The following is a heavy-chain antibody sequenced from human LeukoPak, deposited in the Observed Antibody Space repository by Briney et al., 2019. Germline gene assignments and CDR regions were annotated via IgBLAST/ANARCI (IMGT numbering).Heavy chain of an antibody. CDR3: ARVSGSGWADY. V-gene: IGHV3-7*05. CDR2: IKQDGSER. Sequence: GGSLRLSCAASGFTFSSNWMSWVRQAPGKGLEGVASIKQDGSERHYAGSVTGRFTISRDNAKNSLYLQMNSLRAEDTAVYFCARVSGSGWADYWGQGTLSPSPQ. J-gene: IGHJ4*02. CDR1: GFTFSSNW. D-gene: IGHD6-19*01.